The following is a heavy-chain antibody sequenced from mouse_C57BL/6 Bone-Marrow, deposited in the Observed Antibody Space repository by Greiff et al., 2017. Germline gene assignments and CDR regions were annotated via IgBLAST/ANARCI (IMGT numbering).Heavy chain of an antibody. D-gene: IGHD2-2*01. CDR1: GYAFSSSW. J-gene: IGHJ1*03. CDR3: ASTMVTTYWYFDV. V-gene: IGHV1-82*01. CDR2: IYPGDGDT. Sequence: VQLQQSGPELVKPGASVKISCKASGYAFSSSWMNWVKQRPGKGLEWIGRIYPGDGDTNYNGKFKGKDTLTADKSSSTAYMQLSSLTSEESAVYVCASTMVTTYWYFDVWGTGTTVTVSA.